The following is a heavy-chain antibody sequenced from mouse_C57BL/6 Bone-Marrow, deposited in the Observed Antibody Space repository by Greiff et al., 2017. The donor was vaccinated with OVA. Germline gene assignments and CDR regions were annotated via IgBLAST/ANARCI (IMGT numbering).Heavy chain of an antibody. Sequence: QVQLQQPGTELVKPGASVKLSCKASGYTFTSYWMHWVKQRPGQGLEWIGNINPSSGGTNSNEKFKSKATLTVDQSSRTAYMQLSSLTSEDSAVYYCARGGKDYAMDYWGQGTSVTVSS. CDR3: ARGGKDYAMDY. CDR1: GYTFTSYW. J-gene: IGHJ4*01. D-gene: IGHD1-1*02. CDR2: INPSSGGT. V-gene: IGHV1-53*01.